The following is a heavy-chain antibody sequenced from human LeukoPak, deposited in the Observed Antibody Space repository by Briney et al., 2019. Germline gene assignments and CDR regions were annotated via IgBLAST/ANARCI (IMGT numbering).Heavy chain of an antibody. V-gene: IGHV3-23*01. Sequence: PGGSLRLSCEASGFTFSTFAMIWVRQPPGKGLEWVSSIFPSGGEIHYADSVRGRFTISRDNSKSTLSLQMNRLRAEDTAVYYCARAGPSSSWHQFDYWGQGTLVTVSS. CDR3: ARAGPSSSWHQFDY. CDR1: GFTFSTFA. D-gene: IGHD6-13*01. CDR2: IFPSGGEI. J-gene: IGHJ4*02.